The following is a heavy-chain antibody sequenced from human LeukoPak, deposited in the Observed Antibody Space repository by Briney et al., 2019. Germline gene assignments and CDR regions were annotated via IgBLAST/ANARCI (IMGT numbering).Heavy chain of an antibody. V-gene: IGHV1-8*03. CDR3: ARMVRRYCSSTCCYGGHYYYYYYIDV. D-gene: IGHD2-2*01. CDR2: MNPNSGNT. Sequence: ASVKVSCKASGYTFTSHDINWVRQAPGQGLEWMGWMNPNSGNTGYAQKFQGRVTITRNTSISTAYMELSSLRSEDTAVYYCARMVRRYCSSTCCYGGHYYYYYYIDVWGKGTTVTVSS. CDR1: GYTFTSHD. J-gene: IGHJ6*03.